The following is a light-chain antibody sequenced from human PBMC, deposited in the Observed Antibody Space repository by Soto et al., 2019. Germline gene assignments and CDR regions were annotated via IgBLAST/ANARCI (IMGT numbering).Light chain of an antibody. CDR1: QSVSSN. V-gene: IGKV3-15*01. Sequence: EIVMTQSPATLSVSPGERATRSCRASQSVSSNLAWYQQKPGQPPSLLIYGASARATGIPARFSGSGSGTEFTLTISNLQSEDFAVYYCQHYNNWPFTFGQGTKADIK. CDR2: GAS. J-gene: IGKJ2*01. CDR3: QHYNNWPFT.